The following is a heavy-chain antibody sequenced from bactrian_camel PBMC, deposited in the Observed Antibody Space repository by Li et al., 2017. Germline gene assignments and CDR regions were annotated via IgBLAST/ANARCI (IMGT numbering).Heavy chain of an antibody. Sequence: VQLVESGGDLVQPGESLTLSCAASGFTFSNYWMYWIRQAPGQGLEWVSSIDKVGGTTYYAESVKGRFTISRDYIQNTVFLQTNSLKSEDTAVYYCATPVGGTWYKCFASWGQGTQVTVS. J-gene: IGHJ6*01. CDR2: IDKVGGTT. CDR3: ATPVGGTWYKCFAS. CDR1: GFTFSNYW. D-gene: IGHD6*01. V-gene: IGHV3S1*01.